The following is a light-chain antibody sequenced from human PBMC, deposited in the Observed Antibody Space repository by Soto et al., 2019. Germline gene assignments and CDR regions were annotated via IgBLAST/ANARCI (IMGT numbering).Light chain of an antibody. CDR2: GAS. J-gene: IGKJ1*01. CDR3: QQYDSSPRT. V-gene: IGKV3-20*01. Sequence: EIVLTQSPGTLSVSPGEGATLSCRASQTVGKNYLAWYQQRPAQAPRLLIHGASSRATGIPDRFSGSGSGTEFTLTIGRLEPEDFAVYYCQQYDSSPRTFGQGTKVEIK. CDR1: QTVGKNY.